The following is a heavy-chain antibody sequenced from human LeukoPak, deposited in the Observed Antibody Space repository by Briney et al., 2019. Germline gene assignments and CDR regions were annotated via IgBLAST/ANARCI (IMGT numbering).Heavy chain of an antibody. CDR3: ARAPTMVRGVRAFDI. Sequence: SVKVSCKASGGTFSSYAISWVRQAPGQGLEWMGGIIPIFGTANYAQKFQGRVTITADKSASTAYMELSSLRSEDTAVYYCARAPTMVRGVRAFDIWGQGTLVTVSS. CDR2: IIPIFGTA. V-gene: IGHV1-69*06. D-gene: IGHD3-10*01. CDR1: GGTFSSYA. J-gene: IGHJ4*02.